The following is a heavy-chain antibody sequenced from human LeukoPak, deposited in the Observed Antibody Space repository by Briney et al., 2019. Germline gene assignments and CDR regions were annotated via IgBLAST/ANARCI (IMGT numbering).Heavy chain of an antibody. CDR1: GYTFTSYG. CDR3: ARGVRGDFWSGYYLSYYGMDV. CDR2: ISAYNGNT. J-gene: IGHJ6*02. Sequence: ASVKVSCKASGYTFTSYGISWVRQAPGQGLEWMGWISAYNGNTNYAQKLQGRVTMTTDTSTSTAYMELRSLRSDDTAVYYCARGVRGDFWSGYYLSYYGMDVWGQGTTVTVSS. V-gene: IGHV1-18*01. D-gene: IGHD3-3*01.